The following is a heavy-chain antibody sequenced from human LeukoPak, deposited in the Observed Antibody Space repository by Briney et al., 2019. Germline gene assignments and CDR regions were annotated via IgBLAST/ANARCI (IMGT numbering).Heavy chain of an antibody. J-gene: IGHJ4*02. CDR2: IYPGDSDT. D-gene: IGHD1-26*01. V-gene: IGHV5-51*01. Sequence: PGESLKISCKASGYIFTNSWIGWVRQMPGKGLEWMGIIYPGDSDTRYSPSFQGQFTISADKSISTAYLQWSSLKASDTAMYYCARTYSGSYYGLDYWGQGTLVTVSS. CDR3: ARTYSGSYYGLDY. CDR1: GYIFTNSW.